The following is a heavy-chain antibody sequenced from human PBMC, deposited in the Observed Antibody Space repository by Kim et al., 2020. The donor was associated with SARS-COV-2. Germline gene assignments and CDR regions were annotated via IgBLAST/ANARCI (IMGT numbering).Heavy chain of an antibody. Sequence: GGSLRLSCAASGFPLRNYAMVWVRQPPGKGLEWVSSIGAGNIGTFYAASVKGRFTISRDSSKNTLSLQMSSLRADDTALYYCAKVGDNSSLYWGPWGQGT. CDR1: GFPLRNYA. J-gene: IGHJ5*02. V-gene: IGHV3-23*01. CDR2: IGAGNIGT. CDR3: AKVGDNSSLYWGP. D-gene: IGHD2-8*02.